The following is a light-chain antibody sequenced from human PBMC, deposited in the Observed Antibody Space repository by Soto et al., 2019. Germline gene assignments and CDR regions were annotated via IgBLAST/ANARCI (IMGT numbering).Light chain of an antibody. CDR3: QHYVTWPLA. CDR2: DTY. J-gene: IGKJ4*01. CDR1: RGIGST. V-gene: IGKV3-15*01. Sequence: EVVMTQSPATLSVSPGERATLSCRASRGIGSTLAWYQQKPGQTPRLLIYDTYNRASGVPGRFIGSRSGTEFNLTITSRQSEDFEIYYCQHYVTWPLAFGGGTRVENK.